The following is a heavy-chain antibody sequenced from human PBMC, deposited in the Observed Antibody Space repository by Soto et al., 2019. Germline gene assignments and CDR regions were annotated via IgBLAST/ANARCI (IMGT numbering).Heavy chain of an antibody. J-gene: IGHJ5*02. CDR3: AKSHDTSAYYLSIDP. Sequence: GGSLRLSCVGSGYRFSEYAMAWIRQAPGKGLEWVTGVTSSAIATYYADSVKGRFTISRNNSLNILYLQMDNLGADDTAVYYCAKSHDTSAYYLSIDPWGQGTQVTAPQ. V-gene: IGHV3-23*01. CDR2: VTSSAIAT. CDR1: GYRFSEYA. D-gene: IGHD3-22*01.